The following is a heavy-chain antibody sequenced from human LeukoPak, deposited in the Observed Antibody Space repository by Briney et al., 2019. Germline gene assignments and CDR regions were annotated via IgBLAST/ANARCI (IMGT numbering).Heavy chain of an antibody. V-gene: IGHV3-23*01. CDR3: AQRAQLPKRHFDY. CDR2: ITDSGGAT. J-gene: IGHJ4*02. Sequence: GGSLRLSCAASGFTFSSYAMSWVRQAPGEGLEWVSTITDSGGATYHADSVKGRFTISRDNSKNTLYLQMNSLRAEDTAVYYCAQRAQLPKRHFDYWGQGTLVTVSS. D-gene: IGHD2-2*01. CDR1: GFTFSSYA.